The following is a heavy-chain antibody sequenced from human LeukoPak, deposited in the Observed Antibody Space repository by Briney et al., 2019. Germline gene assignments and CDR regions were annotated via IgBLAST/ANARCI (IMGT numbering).Heavy chain of an antibody. V-gene: IGHV4-39*07. Sequence: SETLSLTCTVSGGSISSSSYYWGWIRQPPGKGLEWIGSIYYSGSTYYNPSLKSRVTISVDTSKNQFSLKLSSVTAADTAVYYCARDYYDSSGYYYFDYWGQGTLVTVSS. J-gene: IGHJ4*02. CDR3: ARDYYDSSGYYYFDY. CDR2: IYYSGST. D-gene: IGHD3-22*01. CDR1: GGSISSSSYY.